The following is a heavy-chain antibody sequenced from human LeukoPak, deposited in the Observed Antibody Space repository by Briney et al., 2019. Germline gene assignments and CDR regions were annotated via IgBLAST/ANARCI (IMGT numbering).Heavy chain of an antibody. V-gene: IGHV3-66*01. D-gene: IGHD3-10*01. CDR1: GFTVNSDS. CDR3: ARERGGDYIDF. J-gene: IGHJ4*02. CDR2: IYSGGST. Sequence: GGSLRLSCAASGFTVNSDSMSWVRQAPGKGLEWVSVIYSGGSTYYADSVKGRFTISRDNSKNTLYLQMNSLRAEDTAVYYCARERGGDYIDFWGQGTLVTVSS.